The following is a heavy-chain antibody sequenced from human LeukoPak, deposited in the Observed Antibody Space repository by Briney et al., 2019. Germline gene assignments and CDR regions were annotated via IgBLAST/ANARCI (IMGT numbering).Heavy chain of an antibody. Sequence: GSSVTVSRQGSGCTHPRYHIHWLRQAPAHGPEWMGWINAKSCGSKSAQKFQGRVTMTRDTPITTAYMELRNLRPDDTAMYYCARGGSGQELFPYNWFDPWGQGTLVTVSS. CDR3: ARGGSGQELFPYNWFDP. J-gene: IGHJ5*02. D-gene: IGHD6-13*01. V-gene: IGHV1-2*02. CDR2: INAKSCGS. CDR1: GCTHPRYH.